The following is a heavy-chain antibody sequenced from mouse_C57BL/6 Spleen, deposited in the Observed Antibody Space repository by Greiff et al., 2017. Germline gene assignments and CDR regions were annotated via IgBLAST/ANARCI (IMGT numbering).Heavy chain of an antibody. D-gene: IGHD3-1*01. V-gene: IGHV1-55*01. CDR1: GYTFTSYW. CDR3: ARNRAGKDYFDY. CDR2: IYPGSGST. Sequence: VQLQQPGAELVKPGASVKMSCKASGYTFTSYWITWVKQRPGQGLEWIGDIYPGSGSTNYNEKFKSKATLTVDTSSSTAYMQLSSLTSEDSAVDYCARNRAGKDYFDYWGQGTTLTVSS. J-gene: IGHJ2*01.